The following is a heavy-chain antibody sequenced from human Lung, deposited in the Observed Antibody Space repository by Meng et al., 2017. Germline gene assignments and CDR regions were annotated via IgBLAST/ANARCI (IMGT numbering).Heavy chain of an antibody. CDR2: ISIDGDRT. Sequence: GGSLRLPCSVSGFTFINSAMSWVRQAPGKGLEWVSGISIDGDRTYYVDSVKGRFTISRDNSKNTVYLQMNSLRGEDTAVYFCAKEEVPNDYWGQGTLVTVSS. CDR3: AKEEVPNDY. J-gene: IGHJ4*02. D-gene: IGHD1-1*01. CDR1: GFTFINSA. V-gene: IGHV3-23*01.